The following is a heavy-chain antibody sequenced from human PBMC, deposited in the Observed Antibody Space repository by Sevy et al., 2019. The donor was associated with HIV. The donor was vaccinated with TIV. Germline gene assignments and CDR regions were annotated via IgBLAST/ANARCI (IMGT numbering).Heavy chain of an antibody. Sequence: EGSLRLSCAASGFRFSSDEMNWVRQAPGKELEWVVSISNSGTNIYYSDSVRGRFTISRDTAKNSLYLQMNSLRAEDTAVYYCARDLPLSATTVAHFDYWGQGTLVTVSS. D-gene: IGHD4-17*01. CDR3: ARDLPLSATTVAHFDY. CDR2: ISNSGTNI. CDR1: GFRFSSDE. V-gene: IGHV3-48*03. J-gene: IGHJ4*02.